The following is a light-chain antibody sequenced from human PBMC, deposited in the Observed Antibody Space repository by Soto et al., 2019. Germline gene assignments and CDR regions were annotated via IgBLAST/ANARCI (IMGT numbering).Light chain of an antibody. J-gene: IGLJ1*01. CDR2: DND. CDR1: TSNIGSNT. V-gene: IGLV1-44*01. CDR3: ATWDDSRNGYV. Sequence: QSVQTQPPSASGTPGQRGTISASGSTSNIGSNTVSWYQQLPGTAPRLLMYDNDERPSGVPDRSSGSKSATSASLAISGLQPEDEGDYYCATWDDSRNGYVFGPGTKLTVL.